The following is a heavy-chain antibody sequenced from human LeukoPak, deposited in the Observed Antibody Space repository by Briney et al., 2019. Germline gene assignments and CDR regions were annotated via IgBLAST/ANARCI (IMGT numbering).Heavy chain of an antibody. J-gene: IGHJ4*02. V-gene: IGHV1-69*05. CDR3: ARDKGSRYFDWSLLPPFDY. CDR1: GCTFSSYA. D-gene: IGHD3-9*01. Sequence: ASVKVSCKASGCTFSSYAISWVRQAPGQGLEWMGGIIPIFGTANYAQKLQGRVTMTTDTSTSTAYMELRSLRSDDKAVYYCARDKGSRYFDWSLLPPFDYWGQGTLVTVSS. CDR2: IIPIFGTA.